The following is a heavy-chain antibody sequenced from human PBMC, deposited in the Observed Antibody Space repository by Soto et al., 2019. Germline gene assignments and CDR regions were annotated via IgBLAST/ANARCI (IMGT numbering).Heavy chain of an antibody. V-gene: IGHV4-59*08. J-gene: IGHJ6*03. D-gene: IGHD6-13*01. CDR1: GGSISSYY. CDR3: ARTSRAAGHYNYYYMDV. Sequence: SETLSLTCTVSGGSISSYYWSWIRQPPGKGLEWIGYIYFSGSTNYNPSLKSRVTILVDTSKNQFSLKLSSVAAADTAVYYCARTSRAAGHYNYYYMDVWGKGTTVTVSS. CDR2: IYFSGST.